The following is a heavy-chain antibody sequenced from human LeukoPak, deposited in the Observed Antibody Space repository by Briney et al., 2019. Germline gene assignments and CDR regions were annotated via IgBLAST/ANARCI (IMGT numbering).Heavy chain of an antibody. J-gene: IGHJ6*04. D-gene: IGHD6-13*01. CDR2: IGSSSAYT. CDR3: ARDKESSGWYLTHYYYGMDV. V-gene: IGHV3-11*06. CDR1: GFPFSDYY. Sequence: GGSLRLSCAASGFPFSDYYMTWIRQAPGQGLEWISYIGSSSAYTHYAHSVKGRFTISRDNAKNSLYLQMNSLRAEDTAVYYCARDKESSGWYLTHYYYGMDVWGKGTTVTVSS.